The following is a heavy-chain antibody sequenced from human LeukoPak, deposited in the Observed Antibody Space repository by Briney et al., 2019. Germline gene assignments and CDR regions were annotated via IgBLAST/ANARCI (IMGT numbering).Heavy chain of an antibody. CDR1: GYTFTVYS. Sequence: ASVKVSCKASGYTFTVYSINWLRQAPGQGLEWMGWMNPNSGNTGYAQKFQGRVTMTRNTSISTAYMELSSLRSEDTAVYYCARGSILADRRYYYDSSGYYSNWGQGTLVTVSS. CDR2: MNPNSGNT. J-gene: IGHJ4*02. V-gene: IGHV1-8*02. CDR3: ARGSILADRRYYYDSSGYYSN. D-gene: IGHD3-22*01.